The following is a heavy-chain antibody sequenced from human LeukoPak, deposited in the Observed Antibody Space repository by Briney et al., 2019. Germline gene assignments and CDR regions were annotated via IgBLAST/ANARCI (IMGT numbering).Heavy chain of an antibody. Sequence: GGSLRLSCAASGFTFSSYGMSWVRQAPGKGLEWVSAISGSGGSTYYADSVKGRFTISRDNSKNTLYLQMNSLRAEDTAVYYCAKDVTDGSGSYHTYFDYWGQGTLVTVSS. CDR3: AKDVTDGSGSYHTYFDY. D-gene: IGHD3-10*01. CDR2: ISGSGGST. V-gene: IGHV3-23*01. J-gene: IGHJ4*02. CDR1: GFTFSSYG.